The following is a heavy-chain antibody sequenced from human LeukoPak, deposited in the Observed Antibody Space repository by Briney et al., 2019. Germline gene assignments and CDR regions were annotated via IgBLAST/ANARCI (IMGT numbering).Heavy chain of an antibody. Sequence: PGGSLRLSCAASEFTFSNYWMHWVRQAPGKGLEWVSRINSDGSSTTYADSVKGRFTISRDNAKNTLFLQMNSLRAEDTAVYYCVRELTTNWFDPWGQGTLVTVSS. V-gene: IGHV3-74*01. CDR3: VRELTTNWFDP. CDR1: EFTFSNYW. CDR2: INSDGSST. J-gene: IGHJ5*02. D-gene: IGHD1-1*01.